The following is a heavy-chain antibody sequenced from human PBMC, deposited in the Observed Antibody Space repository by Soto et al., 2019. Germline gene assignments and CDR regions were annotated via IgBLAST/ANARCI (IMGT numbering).Heavy chain of an antibody. CDR3: GRLWFGELLDYGIDV. D-gene: IGHD3-10*01. CDR1: GGSFGGYS. V-gene: IGHV4-34*01. J-gene: IGHJ6*02. CDR2: INHGGST. Sequence: SETLSLTCAVYGGSFGGYSWTWIRQPPGKGLEWIGEINHGGSTTYNPSLKSRVSISVDTPKNQFFLKLSSLTAADTAVYYCGRLWFGELLDYGIDVWGQGTTVTVSS.